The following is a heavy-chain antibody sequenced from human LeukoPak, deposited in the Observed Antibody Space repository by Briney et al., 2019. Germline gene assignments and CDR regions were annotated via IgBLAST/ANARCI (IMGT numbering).Heavy chain of an antibody. Sequence: ASVKVSCKGSGYTFTGYYMHWVRQAPGQGVAWMGWINPNSGGQKHSPKVQGRVTITNDTSTNTAYIDLRSLRSDDTAIYYCARDSPDGSGTYYNDSPDYWGQGTLVSVST. CDR3: ARDSPDGSGTYYNDSPDY. D-gene: IGHD3-10*01. V-gene: IGHV1-2*02. CDR2: INPNSGGQ. CDR1: GYTFTGYY. J-gene: IGHJ4*02.